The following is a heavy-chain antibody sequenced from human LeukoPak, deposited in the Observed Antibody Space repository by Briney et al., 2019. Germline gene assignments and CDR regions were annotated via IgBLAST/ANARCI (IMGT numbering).Heavy chain of an antibody. CDR1: GFTVSSNY. D-gene: IGHD2-15*01. Sequence: PGGSLRLSCAASGFTVSSNYMSWVRQAPGKGLEWVAVISYDGSNKYYADSVKGRFTISRDNSKNTLYLQMNSLRAEDTAVYYCAKDAHSGGFDYWGQGTLVTVSS. J-gene: IGHJ4*02. CDR2: ISYDGSNK. V-gene: IGHV3-30*18. CDR3: AKDAHSGGFDY.